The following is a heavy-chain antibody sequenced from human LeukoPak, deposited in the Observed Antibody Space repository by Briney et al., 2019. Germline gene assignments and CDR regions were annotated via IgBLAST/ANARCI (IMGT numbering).Heavy chain of an antibody. D-gene: IGHD4/OR15-4a*01. J-gene: IGHJ6*02. CDR2: IRYDGSNK. V-gene: IGHV3-30*02. Sequence: PGGSLRLSCAASGFTFSSYGMHWVRQAPGKGLEWVAFIRYDGSNKYYADSVKGRFTISRDNSKNTLDLQMNSLRSDDTAVYFCARGGEHDYGETFFWKPMDVWGQGTTVTVSS. CDR1: GFTFSSYG. CDR3: ARGGEHDYGETFFWKPMDV.